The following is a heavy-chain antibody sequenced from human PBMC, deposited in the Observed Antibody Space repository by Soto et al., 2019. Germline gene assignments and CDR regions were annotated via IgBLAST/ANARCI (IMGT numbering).Heavy chain of an antibody. Sequence: PGESLKISCKASGYAFTSYWIGWVRQMPGKGLEWMGIIHPSDSDTRYSPSFQGQVTISADKSITTAYLQWSSLKASDTAMFYFARVLRSGYLALFYYVMTVWGQGTTVTVSS. CDR2: IHPSDSDT. CDR3: ARVLRSGYLALFYYVMTV. D-gene: IGHD5-12*01. CDR1: GYAFTSYW. J-gene: IGHJ6*02. V-gene: IGHV5-51*01.